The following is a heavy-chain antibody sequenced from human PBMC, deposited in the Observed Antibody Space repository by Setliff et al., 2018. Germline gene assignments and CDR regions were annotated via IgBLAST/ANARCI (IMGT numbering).Heavy chain of an antibody. CDR1: GYTFSNYG. CDR2: ISAHNENT. Sequence: ASVKVSCKASGYTFSNYGISWVRQAPGQGLEWMGWISAHNENTKSAQKFQGRISMTTDTTTATSYMELRSLRSDDTAIYYCARSRDSGFYHQRDAYDIWGQGTMVTVSS. D-gene: IGHD3-22*01. J-gene: IGHJ3*02. V-gene: IGHV1-18*01. CDR3: ARSRDSGFYHQRDAYDI.